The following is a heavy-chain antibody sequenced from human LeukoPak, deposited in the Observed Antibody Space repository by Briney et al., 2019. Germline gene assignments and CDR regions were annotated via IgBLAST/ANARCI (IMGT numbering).Heavy chain of an antibody. CDR2: IYYSGST. D-gene: IGHD3-16*01. CDR1: GGSISSYY. CDR3: AREASTRGWFDP. V-gene: IGHV4-59*01. Sequence: SETLSLTCTVSGGSISSYYWSWIRQPPGKGLEWIGYIYYSGSTNYNPSLKSRVTISVDTSKNQFSLKLSSVTAADTAVYYCAREASTRGWFDPWGQGTLVTVSS. J-gene: IGHJ5*02.